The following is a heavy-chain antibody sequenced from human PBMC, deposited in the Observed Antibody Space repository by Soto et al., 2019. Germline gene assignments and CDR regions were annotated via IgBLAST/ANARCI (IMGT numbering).Heavy chain of an antibody. CDR2: IIPIFGTA. V-gene: IGHV1-69*13. Sequence: GASVNVSCKASGGTFSSYAISWVRQAPGQGLEWMGGIIPIFGTANYAQKFQGRVTITADESTSTAYMELSSLRSEDTAVYYCARDGSGRSFDYWGQGTLVTVSS. J-gene: IGHJ4*02. CDR3: ARDGSGRSFDY. D-gene: IGHD1-26*01. CDR1: GGTFSSYA.